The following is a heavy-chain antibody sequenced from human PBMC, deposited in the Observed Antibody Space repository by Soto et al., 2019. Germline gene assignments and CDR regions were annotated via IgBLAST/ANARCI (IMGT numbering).Heavy chain of an antibody. J-gene: IGHJ6*02. V-gene: IGHV4-30-4*01. CDR3: ARDPITIFGVVPYYGMDV. CDR1: GGSISSGDYY. CDR2: IYYSGST. Sequence: PSETLSLTCTVSGGSISSGDYYWSWIRQPPGKGLEWIGYIYYSGSTYYNPSLKSRVTISVDTSKNQFSLKLSSVTAADTAVYYCARDPITIFGVVPYYGMDVWGQGTTVTV. D-gene: IGHD3-3*01.